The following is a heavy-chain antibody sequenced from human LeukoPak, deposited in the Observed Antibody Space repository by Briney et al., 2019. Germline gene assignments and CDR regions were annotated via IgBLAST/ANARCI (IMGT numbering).Heavy chain of an antibody. J-gene: IGHJ4*02. CDR2: INPNSGGT. Sequence: ASVKVSCKASGYTFTGYYMHWVRQAPGQGLEWMGWINPNSGGTNYAQKFQGRVIMTRDTSISTAYMELSRLRSDDTAVYYCARGARYYYDSSGYYSKWGQGTLVTVSS. V-gene: IGHV1-2*02. D-gene: IGHD3-22*01. CDR3: ARGARYYYDSSGYYSK. CDR1: GYTFTGYY.